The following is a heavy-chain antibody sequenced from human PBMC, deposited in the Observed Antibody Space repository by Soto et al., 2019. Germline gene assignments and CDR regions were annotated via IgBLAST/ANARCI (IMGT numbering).Heavy chain of an antibody. V-gene: IGHV4-39*01. CDR3: ARYRREAVAGYTLDN. D-gene: IGHD6-13*01. J-gene: IGHJ4*02. Sequence: SETLSLTCTVSGGSINNSPYYWGWIRQPPGKGLEWIGSIYYTGSTYYNPSLKNLVTISVDTSKNRFSLEVSSVTAADTAVYYCARYRREAVAGYTLDNWGQGILVTVSS. CDR2: IYYTGST. CDR1: GGSINNSPYY.